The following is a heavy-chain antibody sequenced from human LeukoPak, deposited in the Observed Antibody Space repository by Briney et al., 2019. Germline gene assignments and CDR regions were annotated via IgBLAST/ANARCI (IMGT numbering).Heavy chain of an antibody. CDR2: IIPIFGTA. CDR3: ARAGLELREIDP. Sequence: SVKVSCKASGGTFSSYTISWVRQAPGQGIEWMGRIIPIFGTANYAQKFQGRVTITTDESTSTAYMELSSLRSEDTAVYYCARAGLELREIDPWGQGTLVTVSS. V-gene: IGHV1-69*05. J-gene: IGHJ5*02. D-gene: IGHD1-7*01. CDR1: GGTFSSYT.